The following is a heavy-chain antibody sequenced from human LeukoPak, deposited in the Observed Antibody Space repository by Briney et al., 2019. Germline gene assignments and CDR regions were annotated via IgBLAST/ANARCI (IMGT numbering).Heavy chain of an antibody. CDR3: AKVFPYYDSSGRYFDY. Sequence: GGSLRLSCATSGFTFRSHAMHWVRQAPGKGLEWVSAISGSGGSTYYADSVKGRFTISRDNSKNTLYLQMNSLRAEDTAVYYCAKVFPYYDSSGRYFDYWGQGTLVTVSS. J-gene: IGHJ4*02. D-gene: IGHD3-22*01. CDR2: ISGSGGST. CDR1: GFTFRSHA. V-gene: IGHV3-23*01.